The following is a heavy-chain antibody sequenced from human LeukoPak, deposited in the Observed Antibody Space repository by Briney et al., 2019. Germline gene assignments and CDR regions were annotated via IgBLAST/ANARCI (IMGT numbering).Heavy chain of an antibody. D-gene: IGHD5-18*01. CDR3: ARVGIQLWLTFDY. CDR1: GGSFSGYY. J-gene: IGHJ4*02. Sequence: SETLSLTCAVYGGSFSGYYWSWIRQPPGKGLEWIGEINDSGSTNYNPSLKSRVTISVDTSKNQFSLKLSSVTAADTAVYYCARVGIQLWLTFDYWGQGTLVTVSS. CDR2: INDSGST. V-gene: IGHV4-34*01.